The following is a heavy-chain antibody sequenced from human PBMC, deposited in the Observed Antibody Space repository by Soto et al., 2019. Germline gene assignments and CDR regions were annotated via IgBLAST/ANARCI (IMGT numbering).Heavy chain of an antibody. Sequence: QVQLVQSGAEVKKPGASVKVSCKASGYTFTSYYMHWVRQAPGQGLEWMGIINPSGTTTDYAQKFQGRVTMTRDTSTSKYYMELSSLRSEDTAEYYSARPQIASHYHSGMDVWGQATTVTVSS. D-gene: IGHD2-2*01. CDR2: INPSGTTT. V-gene: IGHV1-46*01. CDR1: GYTFTSYY. CDR3: ARPQIASHYHSGMDV. J-gene: IGHJ6*02.